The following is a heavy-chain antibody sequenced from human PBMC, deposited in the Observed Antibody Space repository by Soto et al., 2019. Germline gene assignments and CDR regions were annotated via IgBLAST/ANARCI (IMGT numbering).Heavy chain of an antibody. Sequence: SETLSLTCTVSGFSICSNYWGWIRQPPGKGLEWIGYIYDSGRSIHNPSLESRVTISADTSKNQLSLKLGSVTAADTAVYFCARFLGYCGGGSCYSFFDYWGQGTLVTVSS. CDR1: GFSICSNY. J-gene: IGHJ4*02. CDR2: IYDSGRS. CDR3: ARFLGYCGGGSCYSFFDY. D-gene: IGHD2-15*01. V-gene: IGHV4-59*01.